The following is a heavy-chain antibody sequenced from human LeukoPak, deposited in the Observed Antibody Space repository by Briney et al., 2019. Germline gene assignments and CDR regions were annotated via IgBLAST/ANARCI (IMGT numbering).Heavy chain of an antibody. V-gene: IGHV5-51*01. CDR2: IYPDDSDT. CDR3: ARPNITSYYDSRGYDAFDV. J-gene: IGHJ3*01. D-gene: IGHD3-22*01. CDR1: GYRFNAYW. Sequence: GESLKISCKGSGYRFNAYWIAWVRQMPGKGLEWMGIIYPDDSDTRYSPSFQGQVTISADRSVRTAYLQWSSLKASDTAMYYCARPNITSYYDSRGYDAFDVWGQGTMVTVSS.